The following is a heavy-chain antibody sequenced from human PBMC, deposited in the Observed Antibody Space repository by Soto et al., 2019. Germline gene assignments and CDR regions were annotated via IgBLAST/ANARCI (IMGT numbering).Heavy chain of an antibody. J-gene: IGHJ3*02. D-gene: IGHD3-22*01. Sequence: PGGSLRLSCVASGFTFRNYAMSWVRQAPGKGLEWVSAIYSDGSTFYSDSVKGRFTISRDNSKNTLYLQMNSLRAEDTAVYYCARNYYDSSGYYYGGAFDIWGQGTMVTVSS. CDR3: ARNYYDSSGYYYGGAFDI. CDR2: IYSDGST. CDR1: GFTFRNYA. V-gene: IGHV3-66*01.